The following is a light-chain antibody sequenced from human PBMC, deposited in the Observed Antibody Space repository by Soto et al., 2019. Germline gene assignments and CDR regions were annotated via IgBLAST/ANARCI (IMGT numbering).Light chain of an antibody. Sequence: VIWMTQSPSSLSASTGDRVTISCRMSQGIGTYLAWYQQKLGTAPKPLIYAASTLQNGVPSRFSGSGAGTDFTLTISCLQSEDVATDYCQQYYSSTQTFGQGTKVDIK. V-gene: IGKV1D-8*01. CDR1: QGIGTY. CDR3: QQYYSSTQT. CDR2: AAS. J-gene: IGKJ1*01.